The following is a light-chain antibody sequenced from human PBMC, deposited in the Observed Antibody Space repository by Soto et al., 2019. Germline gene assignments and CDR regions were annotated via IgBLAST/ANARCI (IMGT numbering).Light chain of an antibody. Sequence: QSALTQPASVSGSPGQSITISCTGTSSDVGGYNYVYWYQHHPVKAPKLMIYEVSNRPSGVSNRFSGSKSGNTASLTISGLQAEDEADYYCSSYTSSSTYVFGTGTKLTVL. J-gene: IGLJ1*01. CDR1: SSDVGGYNY. CDR2: EVS. V-gene: IGLV2-14*01. CDR3: SSYTSSSTYV.